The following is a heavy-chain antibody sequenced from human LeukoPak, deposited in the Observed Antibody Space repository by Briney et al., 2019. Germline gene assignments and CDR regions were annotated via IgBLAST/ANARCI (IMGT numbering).Heavy chain of an antibody. CDR3: ARANYYYDSSAYYERTPYYFDY. CDR1: GFTFSSYD. J-gene: IGHJ4*02. D-gene: IGHD3-22*01. Sequence: GGSLRLSCAASGFTFSSYDMHWVRQATGKGLEWVSAIGTAGDTYYPGSVKGRFTISRENAKNSLYLQMNSLRAGDTAVYYCARANYYYDSSAYYERTPYYFDYWGQGTLVTVSS. CDR2: IGTAGDT. V-gene: IGHV3-13*01.